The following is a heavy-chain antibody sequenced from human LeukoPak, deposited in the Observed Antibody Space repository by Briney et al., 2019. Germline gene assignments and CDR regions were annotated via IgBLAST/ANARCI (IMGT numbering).Heavy chain of an antibody. J-gene: IGHJ6*03. CDR2: IYHSGST. CDR3: ARDAYSSGWYEARYYYYMDV. Sequence: RASETLSLTCTVSGYSISSGYYWGWIRQPPGKGLEWIGSIYHSGSTYYNPSLKSRVTISVDTSKNQFSLKLSSVTAADTAVYYCARDAYSSGWYEARYYYYMDVWGKGTTVTVSS. V-gene: IGHV4-38-2*02. D-gene: IGHD6-19*01. CDR1: GYSISSGYY.